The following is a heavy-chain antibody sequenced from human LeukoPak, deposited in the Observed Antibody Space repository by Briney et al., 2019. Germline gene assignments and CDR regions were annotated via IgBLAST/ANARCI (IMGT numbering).Heavy chain of an antibody. CDR2: ISNSGSTI. CDR3: AREVPHSDGFDI. CDR1: GFIFSSYE. D-gene: IGHD6-13*01. V-gene: IGHV3-48*03. Sequence: GGSLRLSYAASGFIFSSYEMNWVREAPGKGLEWVSYISNSGSTIYYADSVKGRLTISRDNAKNSLYLQMNSLRAEDTAVYYCAREVPHSDGFDICGQGTMVTVSS. J-gene: IGHJ3*02.